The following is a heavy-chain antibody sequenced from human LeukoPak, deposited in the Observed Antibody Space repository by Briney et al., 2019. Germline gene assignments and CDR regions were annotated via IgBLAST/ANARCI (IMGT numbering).Heavy chain of an antibody. D-gene: IGHD1-26*01. J-gene: IGHJ4*02. CDR3: ARVGYGSYYVLEYFDY. V-gene: IGHV4-59*01. CDR2: IYYSGST. Sequence: PSETLSLTCTVSGGSISSYYWSWIRQPPGKGLEWIGYIYYSGSTNYNPSLKSRVTISVDTSKNQFSLKLSSVTAADTAVYYCARVGYGSYYVLEYFDYWGQGTLVTVSS. CDR1: GGSISSYY.